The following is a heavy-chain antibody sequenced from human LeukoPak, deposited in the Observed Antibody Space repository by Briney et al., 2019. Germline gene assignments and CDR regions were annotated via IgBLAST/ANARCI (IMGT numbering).Heavy chain of an antibody. Sequence: GGSLRLSCAASGFTFSSYSMNWVRQAPGKGLEWVSSISSSSSYIYYADSVKGRFTISRDNAKNSLYLQMNSLRAEDTAVYYCAKMSGNSVLFSFDYWGQGTLVTVSS. CDR1: GFTFSSYS. CDR2: ISSSSSYI. V-gene: IGHV3-21*04. J-gene: IGHJ4*02. CDR3: AKMSGNSVLFSFDY. D-gene: IGHD4-23*01.